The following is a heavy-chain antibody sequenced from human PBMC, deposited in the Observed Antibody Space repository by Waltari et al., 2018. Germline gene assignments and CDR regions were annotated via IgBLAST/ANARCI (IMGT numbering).Heavy chain of an antibody. V-gene: IGHV3-33*01. J-gene: IGHJ6*02. D-gene: IGHD3-3*01. CDR1: GFTFSSYG. CDR2: IWYDGGNK. CDR3: ARDTYYDFWSGYYSDQIYYGMDV. Sequence: QVQLVESGGGVVQPGRSLRLSCAASGFTFSSYGMHWVRQAPGKGLEWVAVIWYDGGNKYDADSVKGRFTISRDNSKNTLYLQMNSLRAEDTAVYYCARDTYYDFWSGYYSDQIYYGMDVWGQGTTVTVSS.